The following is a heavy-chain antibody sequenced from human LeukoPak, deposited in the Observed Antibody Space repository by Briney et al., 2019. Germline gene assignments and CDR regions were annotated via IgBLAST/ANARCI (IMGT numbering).Heavy chain of an antibody. J-gene: IGHJ4*02. CDR3: AREMAVAGRDFDY. CDR1: GFIFSDYY. V-gene: IGHV3-11*04. Sequence: GGSLRLSCAVSGFIFSDYYMSWIRQAPGKGLEWVSYISSSGRPIYHADSVKGRFTISRDNAKNSLYLLTNSLRVEDTAVYYCAREMAVAGRDFDYWGQGTLVTVSS. CDR2: ISSSGRPI. D-gene: IGHD6-19*01.